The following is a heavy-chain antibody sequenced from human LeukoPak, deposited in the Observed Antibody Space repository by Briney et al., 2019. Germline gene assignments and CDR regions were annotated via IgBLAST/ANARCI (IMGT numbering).Heavy chain of an antibody. CDR1: GGSLRSFSYF. Sequence: SETLSLTCSVSGGSLRSFSYFWGWIRLPPGKGLEWIGEINHSGSTNYNPSLKSRVTISVDTSKNQFSLKLSSVTAADTAVYYCARNKVTMVRGAPMVYWGQGTLVTVSS. J-gene: IGHJ4*02. D-gene: IGHD3-10*01. CDR2: INHSGST. CDR3: ARNKVTMVRGAPMVY. V-gene: IGHV4-39*07.